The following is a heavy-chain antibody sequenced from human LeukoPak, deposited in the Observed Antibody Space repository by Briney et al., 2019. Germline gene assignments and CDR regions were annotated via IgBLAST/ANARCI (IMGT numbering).Heavy chain of an antibody. CDR3: AKAPVGQWLVRYYFDY. CDR1: GFTFSSYA. J-gene: IGHJ4*02. V-gene: IGHV3-23*01. Sequence: PGGSLRLSCAASGFTFSSYAMSWVRQAPGKGLEWVSSISGSGGSTYYADSVKGRFTISRDNSKNALYLQMNSLRAEDMAVYYCAKAPVGQWLVRYYFDYWGQGTLVTVSS. D-gene: IGHD6-19*01. CDR2: ISGSGGST.